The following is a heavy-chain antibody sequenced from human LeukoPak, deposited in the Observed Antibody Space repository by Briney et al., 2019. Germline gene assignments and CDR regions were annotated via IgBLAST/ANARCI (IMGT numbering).Heavy chain of an antibody. CDR3: SRERSGYFDSSGYSFDF. J-gene: IGHJ4*02. CDR2: IYPSRGSP. V-gene: IGHV1-46*01. Sequence: GSSVKVSCKTSRYTFTSYYMHWVRQAPGKGLDWMGIIYPSRGSPEYSPEFQDRVTMTWDTSPNTVYMEPSSRRSDETAFYYFSRERSGYFDSSGYSFDFWGQGTLVTVCS. CDR1: RYTFTSYY. D-gene: IGHD3-22*01.